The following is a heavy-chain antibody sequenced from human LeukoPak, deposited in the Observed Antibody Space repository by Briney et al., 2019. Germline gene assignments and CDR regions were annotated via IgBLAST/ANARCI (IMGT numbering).Heavy chain of an antibody. Sequence: ASVKVSCKASGYTFTDYYMHWVRQAPGQGLEWMGWINPNSGGTNYAQKFQGRVNMTRDTSISTAYMELSRLRSDDTAVFYCAREEVIAAAGPALDYWGQGALVTVSS. CDR2: INPNSGGT. V-gene: IGHV1-2*02. CDR3: AREEVIAAAGPALDY. CDR1: GYTFTDYY. J-gene: IGHJ4*02. D-gene: IGHD6-13*01.